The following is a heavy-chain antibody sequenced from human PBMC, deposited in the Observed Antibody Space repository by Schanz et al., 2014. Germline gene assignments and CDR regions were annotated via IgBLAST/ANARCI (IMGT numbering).Heavy chain of an antibody. CDR2: ISYDGSSK. CDR3: ARGIITMVRGGDVGAFDI. Sequence: QVQLVESGGGVVQPGRSLRLSCAASGFTFRSYGMHWVRQAPGKGLEWVAIISYDGSSKNHADSVQGRFTISRDNSKNALYLQMDSLRAEDTAVYYCARGIITMVRGGDVGAFDIWGQGTMXTVSS. V-gene: IGHV3-33*01. CDR1: GFTFRSYG. D-gene: IGHD3-10*01. J-gene: IGHJ3*02.